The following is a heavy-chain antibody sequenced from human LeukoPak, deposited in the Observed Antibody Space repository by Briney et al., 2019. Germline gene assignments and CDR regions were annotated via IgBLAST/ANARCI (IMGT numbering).Heavy chain of an antibody. D-gene: IGHD4-11*01. V-gene: IGHV3-48*01. J-gene: IGHJ3*02. CDR3: ARGVTGHDAFDI. Sequence: GGSLRLSCAASGFTFSSYSMNWVRQALGKGLEWVSYISSSSSTIYYADSVKGRFTISRDNAKNSLYLQMNSLRAENTAVYYCARGVTGHDAFDIWGQGTMVTVSS. CDR1: GFTFSSYS. CDR2: ISSSSSTI.